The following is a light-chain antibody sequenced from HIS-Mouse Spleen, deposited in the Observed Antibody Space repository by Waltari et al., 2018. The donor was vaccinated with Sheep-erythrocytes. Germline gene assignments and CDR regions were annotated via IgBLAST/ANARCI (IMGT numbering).Light chain of an antibody. Sequence: SYELTQPPSVSVSPGQTASITGSGHKLGDNYACWYHQKPGQSPVLVIYQDSKRPSGIPERFSGSNSGNTATLTISGTQAMDEADYYCQAWDSSTVVFGGGTKLTVL. CDR1: KLGDNY. V-gene: IGLV3-1*01. CDR3: QAWDSSTVV. J-gene: IGLJ2*01. CDR2: QDS.